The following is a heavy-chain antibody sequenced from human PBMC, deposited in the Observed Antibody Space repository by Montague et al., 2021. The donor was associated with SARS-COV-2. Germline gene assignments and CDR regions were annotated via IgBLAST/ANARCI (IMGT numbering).Heavy chain of an antibody. D-gene: IGHD3-10*01. CDR2: VYSSGNT. CDR3: AREQWFNQYYYGMDV. CDR1: GDSISRYY. Sequence: SETLSLTCSASGDSISRYYWSWVRQSAGKGLEWIGRVYSSGNTDSNPSLKSRVIMSRDTSTNQVSLKVTSVTAADTAVYYCAREQWFNQYYYGMDVWGQGTTVAVSS. V-gene: IGHV4-4*07. J-gene: IGHJ6*02.